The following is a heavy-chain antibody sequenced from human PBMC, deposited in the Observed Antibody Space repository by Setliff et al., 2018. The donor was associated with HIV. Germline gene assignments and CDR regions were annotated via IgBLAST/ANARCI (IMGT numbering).Heavy chain of an antibody. V-gene: IGHV4-34*01. CDR1: GGSFSDYS. CDR2: INHSGST. CDR3: ARAPRTSGVVGYYYYYGMDV. J-gene: IGHJ6*02. D-gene: IGHD2-21*01. Sequence: PSETLSLTCAVYGGSFSDYSWTWIRQPPGRGLEWIGEINHSGSTNYNPSLKSRVTIAVDTSKNQFSLKLTSVTAADTAVYYCARAPRTSGVVGYYYYYGMDVWGQGTTVTVSS.